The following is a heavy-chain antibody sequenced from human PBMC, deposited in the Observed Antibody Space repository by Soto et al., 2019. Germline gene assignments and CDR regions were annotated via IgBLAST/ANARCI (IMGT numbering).Heavy chain of an antibody. D-gene: IGHD2-21*02. Sequence: PSETLSLTCTVSGGSVSSGSYYWSWIRQPPGKGLEWIGYIYYSGSTNYNPSLKSRVTISVDTSKNQFSLKLSSATAADTAVYYCARVVVVTAIPSVFDYWGQGTLVTVSS. CDR3: ARVVVVTAIPSVFDY. CDR1: GGSVSSGSYY. V-gene: IGHV4-61*01. J-gene: IGHJ4*02. CDR2: IYYSGST.